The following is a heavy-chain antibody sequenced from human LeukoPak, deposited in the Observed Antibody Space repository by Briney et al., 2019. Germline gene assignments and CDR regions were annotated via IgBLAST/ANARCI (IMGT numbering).Heavy chain of an antibody. J-gene: IGHJ4*02. CDR1: GFTFSSYW. CDR3: ARGHIVVVTAIPYFDY. Sequence: GGSLRLSCAASGFTFSSYWMHWVRQAPGKGLVWVSRINTDGSTTTYADSVKGRFTISRDNAKNTLYLQMNSLRAEDTAVYYCARGHIVVVTAIPYFDYWGQGTLVTVSS. CDR2: INTDGSTT. V-gene: IGHV3-74*01. D-gene: IGHD2-21*02.